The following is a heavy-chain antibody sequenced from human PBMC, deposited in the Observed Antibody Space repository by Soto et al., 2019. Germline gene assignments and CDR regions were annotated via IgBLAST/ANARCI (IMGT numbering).Heavy chain of an antibody. CDR2: IWYDGSNE. CDR3: ARDRDYYDNSGYALDL. V-gene: IGHV3-33*01. Sequence: QVQLVESGGGVVQPGKSLRLSCAASGFSFSSYGMHWVRQAPGKGLEWVAVIWYDGSNEDYADAVKGRFAISRDNSNNTMYLQMNSMRANYTAVYYCARDRDYYDNSGYALDLWGQGTVVTVSS. CDR1: GFSFSSYG. D-gene: IGHD3-22*01. J-gene: IGHJ3*01.